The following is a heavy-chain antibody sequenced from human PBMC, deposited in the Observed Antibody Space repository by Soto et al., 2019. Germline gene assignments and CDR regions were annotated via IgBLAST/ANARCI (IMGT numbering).Heavy chain of an antibody. J-gene: IGHJ2*01. V-gene: IGHV4-59*01. CDR2: IYYSGNT. D-gene: IGHD1-26*01. CDR1: GGSISSYY. Sequence: SETLSLTCTVSGGSISSYYWSWIRQPPGKGLEWIGYIYYSGNTNHNPSLKSRVTMSVDRSRNQFSLRLSSVTAADTAVYYCARDDIVGAANWYFDLWGRGTLVTVSS. CDR3: ARDDIVGAANWYFDL.